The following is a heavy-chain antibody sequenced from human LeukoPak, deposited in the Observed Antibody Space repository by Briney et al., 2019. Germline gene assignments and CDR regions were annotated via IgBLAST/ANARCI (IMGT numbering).Heavy chain of an antibody. CDR2: ISAYNGNT. CDR3: ARGYCSSTSCYINSGVLDP. CDR1: GYTFTSYG. Sequence: ASVKVSCKASGYTFTSYGISWVRQAPGQGLEWMGWISAYNGNTNYAQKLQGRVTMTTDTSTSTAYMELRSLRSDDTAVYYCARGYCSSTSCYINSGVLDPWGQGTLVTVSS. V-gene: IGHV1-18*01. D-gene: IGHD2-2*02. J-gene: IGHJ5*02.